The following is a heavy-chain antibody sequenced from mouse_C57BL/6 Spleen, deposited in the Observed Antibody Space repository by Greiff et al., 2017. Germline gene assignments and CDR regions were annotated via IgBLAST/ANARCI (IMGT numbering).Heavy chain of an antibody. J-gene: IGHJ2*01. CDR2: IWTGGGT. CDR1: GFSLTSYA. D-gene: IGHD4-1*01. V-gene: IGHV2-9-1*01. Sequence: VQLQQSGPGLVAPSPSLSITCTVSGFSLTSYAISWVRQPPGKGLAWLGVIWTGGGTNYNSALKSRLSISKDNSKSQVFLKMNGLQTADNAGYYGASLTGTSYFDFWGQGTTLTVSS. CDR3: ASLTGTSYFDF.